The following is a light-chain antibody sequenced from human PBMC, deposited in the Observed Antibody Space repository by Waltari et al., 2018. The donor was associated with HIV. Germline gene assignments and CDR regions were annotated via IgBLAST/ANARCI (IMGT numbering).Light chain of an antibody. CDR1: TSDLGIYAL. Sequence: QSALTQPASVSGSPGQSITISCTGDTSDLGIYALVSWYQKYPDQAPRLIMYCVNTRPSGISTRFSGSKSVNTASLTISALQGDDEADYYCSSYTDSDSRLFGGGTKLTVL. V-gene: IGLV2-14*01. CDR2: CVN. CDR3: SSYTDSDSRL. J-gene: IGLJ2*01.